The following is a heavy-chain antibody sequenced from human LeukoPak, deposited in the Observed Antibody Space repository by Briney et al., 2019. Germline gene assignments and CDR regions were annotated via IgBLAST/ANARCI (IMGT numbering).Heavy chain of an antibody. CDR1: GFTFSSYS. V-gene: IGHV3-21*01. J-gene: IGHJ4*02. CDR2: ISSSSSYI. Sequence: GGSLRLSCAASGFTFSSYSMNWVRQAPGKGLEWVSSISSSSSYIYYADSVKGRFTISRDNAKNSLYLQMNSLRAEGTAVYYCARDIIVGGYGYWGQGTLVTVSS. D-gene: IGHD3-22*01. CDR3: ARDIIVGGYGY.